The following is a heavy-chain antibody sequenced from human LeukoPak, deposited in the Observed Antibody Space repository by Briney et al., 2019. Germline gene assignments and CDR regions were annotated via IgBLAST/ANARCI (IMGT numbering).Heavy chain of an antibody. Sequence: ASVKVSCKASGGTFSSYAISWVRQAPGQGLERMGGIIPIFGTANYAQKFQGRVTITADESTSTAYMELSSLRSEDTAVYYCARVYGSVVGAKWYFDYWGQGTLVTVSS. CDR2: IIPIFGTA. CDR3: ARVYGSVVGAKWYFDY. CDR1: GGTFSSYA. D-gene: IGHD1-26*01. J-gene: IGHJ4*02. V-gene: IGHV1-69*01.